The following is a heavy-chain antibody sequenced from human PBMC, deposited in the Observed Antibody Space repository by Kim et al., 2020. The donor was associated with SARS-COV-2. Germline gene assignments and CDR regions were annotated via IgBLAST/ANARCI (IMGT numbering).Heavy chain of an antibody. CDR3: AKDTRAAAGTWVDY. V-gene: IGHV3-30*18. CDR2: ISYDGSNK. CDR1: GFTFSSYG. Sequence: GGSLRLSCAASGFTFSSYGMHWVRQAPGKGLEWVAVISYDGSNKYYADSVKGRFTISRDNSKNTLYLQMNSLRAEDTAVYYCAKDTRAAAGTWVDYWGQG. J-gene: IGHJ4*02. D-gene: IGHD6-13*01.